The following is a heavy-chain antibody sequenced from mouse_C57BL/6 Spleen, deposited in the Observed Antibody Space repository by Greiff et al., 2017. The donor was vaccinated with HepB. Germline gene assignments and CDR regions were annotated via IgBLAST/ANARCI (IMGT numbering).Heavy chain of an antibody. Sequence: VQLQQPGAELVMPGASVKLSCKASGYTFTSYWMHWVKQRPGQGLEWIGEIDPSDSYTNYNQKFKGKSTLTVDKSSSTAYMQLSSLTSEDSAVYYCARPPSTMVTDWYFDGWGTGTTVTVSS. V-gene: IGHV1-69*01. J-gene: IGHJ1*03. D-gene: IGHD2-2*01. CDR1: GYTFTSYW. CDR2: IDPSDSYT. CDR3: ARPPSTMVTDWYFDG.